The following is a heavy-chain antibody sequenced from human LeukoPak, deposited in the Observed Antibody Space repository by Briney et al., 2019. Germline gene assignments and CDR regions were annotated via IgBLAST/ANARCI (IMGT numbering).Heavy chain of an antibody. Sequence: SETLSLTCTVSGGSISSGSYYWSWIRQPAGTGLEWIGRIYTSGSTNYNPSLKSRVTISVDTSKNQFSLKLSSVTAADTAVYYCAREEKQNRHYYDSSGSALDYWGQGTLVTVSS. V-gene: IGHV4-61*02. D-gene: IGHD3-22*01. CDR1: GGSISSGSYY. CDR3: AREEKQNRHYYDSSGSALDY. CDR2: IYTSGST. J-gene: IGHJ4*02.